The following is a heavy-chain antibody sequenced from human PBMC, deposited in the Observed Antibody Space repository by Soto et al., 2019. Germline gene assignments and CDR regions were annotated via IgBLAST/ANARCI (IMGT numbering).Heavy chain of an antibody. Sequence: GGSLRLSCAASGFTFSSYAMSWFRQAPGKGLEWVSAISGSGGSTYYADSVKGRFTISRDNSKNTLYLQMNSLRAEDTAVYYCAKSSIAARPLYYYYYMDVWGKGTTVTVS. CDR1: GFTFSSYA. CDR3: AKSSIAARPLYYYYYMDV. J-gene: IGHJ6*03. V-gene: IGHV3-23*01. CDR2: ISGSGGST. D-gene: IGHD6-6*01.